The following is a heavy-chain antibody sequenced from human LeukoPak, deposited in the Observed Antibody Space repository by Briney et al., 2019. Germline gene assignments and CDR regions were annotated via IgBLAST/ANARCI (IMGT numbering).Heavy chain of an antibody. J-gene: IGHJ4*02. CDR1: GGSLSGYY. D-gene: IGHD2-15*01. CDR2: INHSGST. CDR3: ARGHANNCSGGSCYTLNFDY. Sequence: SETLSLTCAVYGGSLSGYYWSWIRQPPGKGLEWIGEINHSGSTNYNPSLKSRVTISVDTSKNQFSLKLSSVTAADTAVYYCARGHANNCSGGSCYTLNFDYWGQGTLVTVSS. V-gene: IGHV4-34*01.